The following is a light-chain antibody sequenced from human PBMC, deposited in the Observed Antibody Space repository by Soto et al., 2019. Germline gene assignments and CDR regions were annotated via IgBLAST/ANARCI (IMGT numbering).Light chain of an antibody. CDR2: AAS. Sequence: IVMPKSTEALCVAPGDSATLSCRASQIVNTNVAWYQQRPGQAPRLLIFAASTRATGVAARFSGSGSGTTFTLTVDSLQSEDFAVYYCQQYNNWPRTFGQGTKVDI. CDR1: QIVNTN. V-gene: IGKV3-15*01. CDR3: QQYNNWPRT. J-gene: IGKJ1*01.